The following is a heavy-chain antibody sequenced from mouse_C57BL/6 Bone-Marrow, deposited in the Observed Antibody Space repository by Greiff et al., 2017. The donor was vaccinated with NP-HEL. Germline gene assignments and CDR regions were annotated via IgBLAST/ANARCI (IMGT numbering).Heavy chain of an antibody. V-gene: IGHV5-6*01. CDR3: ARHKDYYGNAMDY. CDR1: GFTFSSYG. D-gene: IGHD1-1*01. CDR2: ISSGGSYT. Sequence: VHLVESGGDLVKPGGSLKLSCAASGFTFSSYGMSWVRQTPDKRLEWVATISSGGSYTYYPDSVKGRFTISRDNAKNTLYLQMSSLKSEDTAMYYCARHKDYYGNAMDYWGQGTSVTVSS. J-gene: IGHJ4*01.